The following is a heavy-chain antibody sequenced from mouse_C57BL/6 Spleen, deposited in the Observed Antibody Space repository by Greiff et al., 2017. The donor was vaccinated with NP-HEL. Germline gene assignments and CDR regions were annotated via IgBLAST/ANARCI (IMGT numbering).Heavy chain of an antibody. CDR1: GYTFTSYW. Sequence: VQLQQPGAELVRPGSSVKLSCKASGYTFTSYWMHWVKQRPIQGLEWIGNIDPSDSETHYNQKFKDKATLTVDKSSSTAYVQLSSLTSEDSAVYYCARWGYDGYYAFDYWGQGTTLTVSS. V-gene: IGHV1-52*01. CDR3: ARWGYDGYYAFDY. D-gene: IGHD2-3*01. J-gene: IGHJ2*01. CDR2: IDPSDSET.